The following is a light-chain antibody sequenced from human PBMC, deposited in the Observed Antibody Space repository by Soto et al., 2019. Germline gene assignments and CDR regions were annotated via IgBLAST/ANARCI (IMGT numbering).Light chain of an antibody. CDR2: GNS. CDR3: QSYDNSLRVV. CDR1: SSNIGAGYD. J-gene: IGLJ2*01. V-gene: IGLV1-40*01. Sequence: QSVLTQPPSVSGAPGQRVTISCTRSSSNIGAGYDVHWYQQRPGTVPKLLIYGNSNRPSGVPDRFSGSKSGTSASLAITGLQAEDEADYYCQSYDNSLRVVFGGGTKLTVL.